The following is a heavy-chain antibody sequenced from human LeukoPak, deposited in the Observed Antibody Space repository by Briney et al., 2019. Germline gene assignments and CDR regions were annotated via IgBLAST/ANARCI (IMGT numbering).Heavy chain of an antibody. CDR3: AKDRVLTAKPPPGGW. J-gene: IGHJ4*02. V-gene: IGHV3-23*01. D-gene: IGHD2-21*02. CDR2: ISGSGGST. Sequence: PGGSLRLSCAASGFTFSDYYMSWIRQAPGKGLEWVSAISGSGGSTYYADSVKGRFTISRDNSKNTLYLQMNSLRAEDTAVYYCAKDRVLTAKPPPGGWWGQGTLVTVSS. CDR1: GFTFSDYY.